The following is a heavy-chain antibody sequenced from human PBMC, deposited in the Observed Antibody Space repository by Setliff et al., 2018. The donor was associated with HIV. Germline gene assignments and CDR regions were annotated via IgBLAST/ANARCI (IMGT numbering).Heavy chain of an antibody. D-gene: IGHD5-18*01. CDR3: ARDRYTYAYLDY. CDR1: GGSFSSYH. CDR2: IFASGST. J-gene: IGHJ4*02. V-gene: IGHV4-4*07. Sequence: ETLSLTCTVSGGSFSSYHGSWIRHPAGKGLEWIGHIFASGSTKYNPSLESRATMSVDTSRTQFSLKLRSVTAADTAVYYCARDRYTYAYLDYWGQGTLVTVSS.